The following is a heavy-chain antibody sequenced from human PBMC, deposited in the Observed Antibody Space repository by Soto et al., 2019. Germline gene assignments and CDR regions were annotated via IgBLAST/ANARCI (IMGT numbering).Heavy chain of an antibody. CDR2: SSPYNGNT. Sequence: ASVKVSCKASGYTFTSFGITWVRQALGQGLEWMGWSSPYNGNTNYVQKFQGRVTMTTDTSTTTAYMELRSLRSDDTAVYYCARGGLGYCSGGSCPQNWFDPWGQGTLVTVSS. D-gene: IGHD2-15*01. CDR1: GYTFTSFG. V-gene: IGHV1-18*01. J-gene: IGHJ5*02. CDR3: ARGGLGYCSGGSCPQNWFDP.